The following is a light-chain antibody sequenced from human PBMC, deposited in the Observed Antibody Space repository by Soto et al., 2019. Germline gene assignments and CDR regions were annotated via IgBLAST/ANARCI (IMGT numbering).Light chain of an antibody. V-gene: IGLV1-44*01. J-gene: IGLJ1*01. CDR1: SSNIGGEA. Sequence: QSVLTQPPSTSGTPGQRGTISCSGSSSNIGGEAVNWYQQLPGTAPKLLIYSYNQRPSGVPDRFSGSKSGTSASLAISGLQSEDEADYICAAWDDSLKGYVFGTGTKLTVL. CDR2: SYN. CDR3: AAWDDSLKGYV.